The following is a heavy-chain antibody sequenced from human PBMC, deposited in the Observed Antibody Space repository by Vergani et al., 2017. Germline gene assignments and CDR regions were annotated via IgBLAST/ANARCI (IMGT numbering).Heavy chain of an antibody. CDR2: IWLDGSNN. D-gene: IGHD2/OR15-2a*01. J-gene: IGHJ4*02. V-gene: IGHV3-33*06. CDR3: AKDSNLYHWDYFDH. CDR1: GFTLSSYG. Sequence: QVQLVESGGGVVQPGRSLRLSCAASGFTLSSYGMHWVRQAPGKGLEWVAVIWLDGSNNYYADSVKGRFTISRDNSKNTLHLQMTSLRAEDTAVYYCAKDSNLYHWDYFDHWGQGTLVTVSS.